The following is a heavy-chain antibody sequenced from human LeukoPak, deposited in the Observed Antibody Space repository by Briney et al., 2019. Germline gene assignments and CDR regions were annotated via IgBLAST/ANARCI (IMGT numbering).Heavy chain of an antibody. CDR2: ISYSGST. J-gene: IGHJ4*02. CDR1: GGSFSGYY. Sequence: SETLSLTCAVYGGSFSGYYWSWIRQPPGKGLEWIGSISYSGSTSYSGSTYYNASLKSRVTISVDTSESQFSLKLSSVTAADTAVYYCARHGGRYNWSPSDWGQGTLVTVSS. V-gene: IGHV4-34*01. D-gene: IGHD1-20*01. CDR3: ARHGGRYNWSPSD.